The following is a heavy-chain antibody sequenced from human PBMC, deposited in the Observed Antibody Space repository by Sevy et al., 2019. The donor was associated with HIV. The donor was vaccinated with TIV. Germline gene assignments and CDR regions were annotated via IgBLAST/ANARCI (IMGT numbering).Heavy chain of an antibody. CDR3: ARPRANYVDHYFFYAMDV. J-gene: IGHJ6*02. CDR2: ISYDGSDK. V-gene: IGHV3-30-3*01. CDR1: GFAFTNYYA. Sequence: GGSLRLSCAASGFAFTNYYAMHWVRQAPGKGLEWVALISYDGSDKYYADFVKGRFTISRDNFKNTLYLQMNSLTTEDTAVYYCARPRANYVDHYFFYAMDVWGQGTTVTAP. D-gene: IGHD4-17*01.